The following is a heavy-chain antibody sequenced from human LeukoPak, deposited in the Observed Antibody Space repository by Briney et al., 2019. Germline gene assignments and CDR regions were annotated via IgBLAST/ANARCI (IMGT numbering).Heavy chain of an antibody. CDR3: ARDGACSGGSCYVDY. J-gene: IGHJ4*02. CDR1: GFTFSSYW. D-gene: IGHD2-15*01. CDR2: IKQDGSEK. V-gene: IGHV3-7*01. Sequence: GGSLRLSCAASGFTFSSYWMSWVRQAPGKGLEWVANIKQDGSEKYYVDSVKGRFTISRDNAKNSLYLQMNSLRAEDTAVYYCARDGACSGGSCYVDYWGQGTLVTVSS.